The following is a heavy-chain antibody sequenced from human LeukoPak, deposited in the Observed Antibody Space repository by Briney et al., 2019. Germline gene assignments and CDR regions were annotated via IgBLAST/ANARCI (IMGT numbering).Heavy chain of an antibody. J-gene: IGHJ4*02. CDR1: GGSLSSSSYY. Sequence: KPSETLSLTCTVSGGSLSSSSYYWGWIRQPPGKGLEWIGSIYYSGSTYYNPSLKSRVTISVDTSKNQFSLKLSSVTAADTAVYYCATSYDSSGYYFDYWGQGTLVTVSS. V-gene: IGHV4-39*01. D-gene: IGHD3-22*01. CDR2: IYYSGST. CDR3: ATSYDSSGYYFDY.